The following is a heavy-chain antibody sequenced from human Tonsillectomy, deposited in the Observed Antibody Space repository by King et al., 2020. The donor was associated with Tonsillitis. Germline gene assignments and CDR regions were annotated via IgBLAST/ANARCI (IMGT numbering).Heavy chain of an antibody. CDR3: ATRSACGLWFADPLGSFDP. J-gene: IGHJ5*02. Sequence: VQLQQWGAGLLTPSETLSLTCAVYGGSFSGYYWSWIRQPPGKGLEWIGEINHSGSTNYNPSLKSRVTISVDTSKNQFSLKLSSVTAADTAVYYCATRSACGLWFADPLGSFDPWGQGTLVTVSS. CDR2: INHSGST. D-gene: IGHD3-10*01. CDR1: GGSFSGYY. V-gene: IGHV4-34*01.